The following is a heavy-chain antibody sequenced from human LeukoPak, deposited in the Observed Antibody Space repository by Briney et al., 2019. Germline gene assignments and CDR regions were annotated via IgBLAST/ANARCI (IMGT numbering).Heavy chain of an antibody. J-gene: IGHJ6*02. Sequence: QSGGSLRLSCAASGLTVGINYMSWVRQAPGKGLEWVSFMYADGSTDYADSVQGRFTISRDNSKNTLYLQMNTLRAEDTAMYYCARDRYRSGCMDVWGQGTTVTVS. V-gene: IGHV3-53*01. CDR1: GLTVGINY. D-gene: IGHD6-19*01. CDR2: MYADGST. CDR3: ARDRYRSGCMDV.